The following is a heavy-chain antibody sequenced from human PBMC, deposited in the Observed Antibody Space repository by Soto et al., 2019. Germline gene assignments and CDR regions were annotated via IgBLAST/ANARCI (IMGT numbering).Heavy chain of an antibody. V-gene: IGHV1-3*01. J-gene: IGHJ4*02. CDR3: ARDDSGFRGGHYIGYFNS. CDR1: GYTFSSYA. CDR2: INAGNGNT. D-gene: IGHD4-4*01. Sequence: ASVKVCCKASGYTFSSYAMQWVRQAPGQRLEWMGWINAGNGNTKYSQKFQGRVTITRDTSAGTVYMQLSSLTSEDTAVYYCARDDSGFRGGHYIGYFNSGGKGALVTVSS.